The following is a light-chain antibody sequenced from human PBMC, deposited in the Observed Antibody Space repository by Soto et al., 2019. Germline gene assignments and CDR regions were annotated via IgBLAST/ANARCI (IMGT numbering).Light chain of an antibody. V-gene: IGKV1-39*01. Sequence: DIQMTQSPSSLSASVGDRVTITCRASQSISSYLNWYQQKPGKAPTLLIYAASSLQSGVPSRFSGSGSGTDFTLTISRLQPEDFATYYCQQSYSTPITFGQGTRLEIK. CDR3: QQSYSTPIT. CDR2: AAS. CDR1: QSISSY. J-gene: IGKJ5*01.